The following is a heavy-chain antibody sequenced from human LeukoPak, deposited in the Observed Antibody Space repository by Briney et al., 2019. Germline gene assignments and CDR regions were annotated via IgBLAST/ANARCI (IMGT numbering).Heavy chain of an antibody. Sequence: SQTLSLTCTVSGGSISSGDYYWSWISQPPGKGLEWIGFIYYSGSTYYNPSLKSRVSISVDTSKDQFSLKLSSVTAADTAVYYCARDQGYSYGAFDYWGQGTLVTVSS. CDR3: ARDQGYSYGAFDY. CDR1: GGSISSGDYY. D-gene: IGHD5-18*01. V-gene: IGHV4-30-4*01. CDR2: IYYSGST. J-gene: IGHJ4*02.